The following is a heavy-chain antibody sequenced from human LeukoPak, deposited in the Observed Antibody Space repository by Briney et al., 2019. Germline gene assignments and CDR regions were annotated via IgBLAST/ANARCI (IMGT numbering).Heavy chain of an antibody. J-gene: IGHJ4*02. Sequence: GGSLRLSCAASGFTFSSYAMSWVRQAPGKGLEWVSTINGGGVNTHYADSVGGRFTISRDNSKNTLFLQMNSLRDEDTAVYYCAKDLYSNYGPADYWGQGTLVTVSS. CDR1: GFTFSSYA. CDR3: AKDLYSNYGPADY. V-gene: IGHV3-23*01. D-gene: IGHD4-11*01. CDR2: INGGGVNT.